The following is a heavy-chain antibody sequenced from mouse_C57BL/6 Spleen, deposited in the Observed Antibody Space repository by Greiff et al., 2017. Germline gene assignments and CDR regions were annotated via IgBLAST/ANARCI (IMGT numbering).Heavy chain of an antibody. D-gene: IGHD1-1*01. Sequence: VQLKESGPGLVKPSQSLSLTCSVTGYSITSGYYWNWIRQFQGNKLEWMGYISYDGSNNYNPSLKNRISITRDTSKNQFFLKLNSVTTEDTATYYCARDRDYGSSYLSWFAYWGQGTLVTVSA. CDR3: ARDRDYGSSYLSWFAY. V-gene: IGHV3-6*01. J-gene: IGHJ3*01. CDR1: GYSITSGYY. CDR2: ISYDGSN.